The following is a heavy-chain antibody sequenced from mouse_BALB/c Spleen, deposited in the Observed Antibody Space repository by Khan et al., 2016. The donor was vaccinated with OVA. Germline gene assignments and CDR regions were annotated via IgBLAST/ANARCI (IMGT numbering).Heavy chain of an antibody. CDR2: ISYSGST. CDR3: ARRYYYGHWYFDV. D-gene: IGHD1-1*01. CDR1: GYSITSDYA. J-gene: IGHJ1*01. Sequence: EVKLEESGPGLVKPSQSLSLTCTVTGYSITSDYAWNWIRQFPGNKLEWMAYISYSGSTSYNPSLKSRISITRDTSKNQFFLQLNSVTTEDTATYYCARRYYYGHWYFDVWGAGTTVTVSS. V-gene: IGHV3-2*02.